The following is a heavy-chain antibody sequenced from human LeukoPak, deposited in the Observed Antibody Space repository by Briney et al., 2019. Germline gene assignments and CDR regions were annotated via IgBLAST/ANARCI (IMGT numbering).Heavy chain of an antibody. J-gene: IGHJ4*02. CDR3: ARGYITYYYGSGSYYPLEYFDY. Sequence: PSETLSLTCAVYGGSFSGYYWSWIRQPPGKGLKWIGEINHSGSTNYNPSLKSRVTISVDTSKNQFSLKLSSVTAADTAVYYCARGYITYYYGSGSYYPLEYFDYWGQGTLVTVSS. CDR2: INHSGST. D-gene: IGHD3-10*01. V-gene: IGHV4-34*01. CDR1: GGSFSGYY.